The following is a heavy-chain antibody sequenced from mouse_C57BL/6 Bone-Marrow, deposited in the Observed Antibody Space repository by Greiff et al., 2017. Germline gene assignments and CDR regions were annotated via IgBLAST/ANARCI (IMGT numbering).Heavy chain of an antibody. CDR3: ARDEDGSSWFAY. V-gene: IGHV5-15*01. CDR1: GFTFSDYG. CDR2: ISNLAYSI. J-gene: IGHJ3*01. D-gene: IGHD1-1*01. Sequence: EVKLMESGGGLVQPGGSLKLSCAASGFTFSDYGMAWVRQAPRKGPEWVAFISNLAYSIYYADTVTGRFTISRENAKNTLYLEMSSLRSEDTAMEDCARDEDGSSWFAYWGQGTLVTVSA.